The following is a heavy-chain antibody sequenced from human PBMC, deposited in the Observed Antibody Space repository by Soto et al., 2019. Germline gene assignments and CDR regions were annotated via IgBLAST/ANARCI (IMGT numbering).Heavy chain of an antibody. CDR1: GFILNNYA. V-gene: IGHV3-23*01. CDR2: IGGTDGDSDGDL. J-gene: IGHJ3*01. CDR3: VKTGRNWGAFDF. D-gene: IGHD7-27*01. Sequence: VQLLESGGDLVQPGGSLRLSCVASGFILNNYAMSWVRQAPGKGLEWVSTIGGTDGDSDGDLWYEDSVKGRFTISRDSSANILFLHMDNLRAEDSALEYCVKTGRNWGAFDFWGQGTTVVVSS.